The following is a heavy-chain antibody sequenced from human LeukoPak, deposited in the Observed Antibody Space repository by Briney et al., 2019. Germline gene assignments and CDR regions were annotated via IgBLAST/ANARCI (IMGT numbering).Heavy chain of an antibody. CDR2: IYYSGST. J-gene: IGHJ4*02. CDR1: GVSISSIHSY. V-gene: IGHV4-39*07. Sequence: SETLSLTCTVSGVSISSIHSYWGWIRQTPGKGLEWIGSIYYSGSTYYNPSLKSRVTISVDTSKNQFSLKLSSVTAADTAVYYCARAPYYYDSSGYVLADYYFDYWGQGTLVTVSS. D-gene: IGHD3-22*01. CDR3: ARAPYYYDSSGYVLADYYFDY.